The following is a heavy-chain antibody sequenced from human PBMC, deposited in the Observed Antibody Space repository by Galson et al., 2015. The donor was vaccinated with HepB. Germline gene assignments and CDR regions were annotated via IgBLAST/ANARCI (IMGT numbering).Heavy chain of an antibody. J-gene: IGHJ4*02. D-gene: IGHD1-7*01. CDR2: ISSSSSYI. CDR3: ARVAPVDSETIRTYPFDY. CDR1: GFTFSGYC. Sequence: SLRLSCAASGFTFSGYCMNWVRQAPGKGLEWVSSISSSSSYIFYADSVKGRFTISRDNTKNSLSLQMNSLRAEDTAVYYCARVAPVDSETIRTYPFDYWGQGTLVTVSS. V-gene: IGHV3-21*01.